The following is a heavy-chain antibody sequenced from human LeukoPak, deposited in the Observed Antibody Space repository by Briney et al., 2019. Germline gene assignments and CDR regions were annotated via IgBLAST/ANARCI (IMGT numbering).Heavy chain of an antibody. Sequence: SVNVSYKASECTFTYYYFHWLRQFPGQELDCIGCINPNTGGTNYTQKFQGRVTMTRDTSISAAYMELTSLRTDDTAVYYCARDLGATTGAPWYYFDFWGQGALVTVSS. CDR3: ARDLGATTGAPWYYFDF. CDR1: ECTFTYYY. D-gene: IGHD1-26*01. CDR2: INPNTGGT. J-gene: IGHJ4*01. V-gene: IGHV1-2*02.